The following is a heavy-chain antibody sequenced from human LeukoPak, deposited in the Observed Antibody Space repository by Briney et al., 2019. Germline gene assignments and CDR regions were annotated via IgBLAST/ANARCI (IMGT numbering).Heavy chain of an antibody. V-gene: IGHV3-23*01. D-gene: IGHD6-13*01. Sequence: GGSLRLSCVASGFTFSSYGMSWVRQAPGKGLEWVSAISGSGGSTYYADSVKGRFTISRDNSKNTLYLQMNSLRAEDTAVYYCAKADSSSWYGGYYMDVWGKGTTVTISS. J-gene: IGHJ6*03. CDR1: GFTFSSYG. CDR2: ISGSGGST. CDR3: AKADSSSWYGGYYMDV.